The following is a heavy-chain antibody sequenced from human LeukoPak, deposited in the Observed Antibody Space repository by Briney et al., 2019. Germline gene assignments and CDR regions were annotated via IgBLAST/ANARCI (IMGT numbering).Heavy chain of an antibody. CDR2: ISAYNGNT. D-gene: IGHD3-10*01. CDR1: GYTFNSHG. J-gene: IGHJ4*02. CDR3: ARDSGERGSGSYLIAY. Sequence: ASVKVSCKASGYTFNSHGISWVRQAPGQGLEWMGWISAYNGNTNYAQKLQGRVTMTTDTSTSTAYMELRSLRSDDTAVYYCARDSGERGSGSYLIAYWGQGTLVTVSS. V-gene: IGHV1-18*01.